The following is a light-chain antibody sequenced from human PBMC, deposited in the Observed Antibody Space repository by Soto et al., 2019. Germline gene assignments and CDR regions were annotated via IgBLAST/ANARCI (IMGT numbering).Light chain of an antibody. CDR2: EVS. Sequence: QAVVTQPPSASGSPGQSVTISCTGTSSDFGGYNYVSWYQQHPGKAPKLIIYEVSERPSGVPDRFSGSKSGNTASLTVSGLQAEDEGEYYCSSYTSLNTVIFGGGTQLTVL. CDR1: SSDFGGYNY. CDR3: SSYTSLNTVI. J-gene: IGLJ2*01. V-gene: IGLV2-8*01.